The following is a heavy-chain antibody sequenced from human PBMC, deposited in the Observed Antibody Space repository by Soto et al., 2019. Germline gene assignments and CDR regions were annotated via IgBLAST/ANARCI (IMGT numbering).Heavy chain of an antibody. Sequence: QVQLVQSGAEVKKPGASVKVSCQVSGYTLTELSIHWVRQAPGKGLEWMGGFDPEDGETIYPQKFQGRVTMTEDTSTDTAYIERSSLRSEDTAVYYCARELEGRGWRQWLRYGMDVWGQGTTVTVSS. CDR1: GYTLTELS. V-gene: IGHV1-24*01. CDR3: ARELEGRGWRQWLRYGMDV. D-gene: IGHD3-22*01. J-gene: IGHJ6*02. CDR2: FDPEDGET.